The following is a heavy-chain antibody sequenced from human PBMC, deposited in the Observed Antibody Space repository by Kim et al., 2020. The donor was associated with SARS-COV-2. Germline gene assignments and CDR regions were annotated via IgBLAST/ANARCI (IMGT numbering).Heavy chain of an antibody. V-gene: IGHV1-46*01. J-gene: IGHJ4*02. Sequence: ASVKVSCKASGYTFTSFYINWVRQAPGQGLEWMGKINPDDGTTTFAQDFRGRVTMTRDTSTTTAYLELNSLKSEDTAVFYCARHYFDILTGLYYFEYCGQ. CDR1: GYTFTSFY. CDR2: INPDDGTT. D-gene: IGHD3-9*01. CDR3: ARHYFDILTGLYYFEY.